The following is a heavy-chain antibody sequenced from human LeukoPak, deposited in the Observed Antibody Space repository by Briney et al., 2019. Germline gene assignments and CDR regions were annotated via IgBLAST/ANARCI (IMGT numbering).Heavy chain of an antibody. J-gene: IGHJ4*02. CDR1: GFTFSDYN. CDR2: ISRSGSTK. V-gene: IGHV3-11*04. Sequence: GGSLRLSCAASGFTFSDYNMRWIRQAPGKGLEWVSSISRSGSTKYYADSVKGRFTISRDNAKNSLYLQMNSLRAEDTAVYYCARVSPGYSYGVDYWGQGTLVTVSS. D-gene: IGHD5-18*01. CDR3: ARVSPGYSYGVDY.